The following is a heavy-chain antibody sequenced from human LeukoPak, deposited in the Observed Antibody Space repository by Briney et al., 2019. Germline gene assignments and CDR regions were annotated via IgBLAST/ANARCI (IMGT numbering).Heavy chain of an antibody. D-gene: IGHD1-7*01. CDR2: IYHSGST. V-gene: IGHV4-38-2*02. Sequence: SETLSLTCTVSGYSISSGYYWGWIRQPPGKGLEWIGSIYHSGSTYYNPSLKSRVTISVDTSKNQFSLKLSSVTAADTAVYYCARQELQNWFDPWGQGTLVTVSS. CDR3: ARQELQNWFDP. J-gene: IGHJ5*02. CDR1: GYSISSGYY.